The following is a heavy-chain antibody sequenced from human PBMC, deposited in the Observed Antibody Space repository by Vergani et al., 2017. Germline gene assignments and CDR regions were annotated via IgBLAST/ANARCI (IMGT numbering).Heavy chain of an antibody. D-gene: IGHD2-2*01. Sequence: QVQLQESGPGLVKPSETLSLTCTVSGGSISSYYWSWIRQPPGKGLEWIGYIYYSGSTNYNPSLKSPVTISVDTSKNQFSLKLSSVTAADTAVYYCARGPAVPAARWFDPWGQGTLVTVSS. V-gene: IGHV4-59*01. CDR3: ARGPAVPAARWFDP. CDR1: GGSISSYY. J-gene: IGHJ5*02. CDR2: IYYSGST.